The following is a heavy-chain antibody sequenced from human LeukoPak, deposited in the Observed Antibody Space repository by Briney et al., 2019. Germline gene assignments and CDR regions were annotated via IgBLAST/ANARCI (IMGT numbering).Heavy chain of an antibody. J-gene: IGHJ4*02. CDR2: ISSSSSTI. V-gene: IGHV3-48*01. CDR3: ARGYTLLWFGELFPYFDY. Sequence: GGSLRLSCAASGFTFSSYSMNWVRQAPGKGLEWVSYISSSSSTIYYADSVKGRFTISRDNAKNSLYLQMNSLRAEDTAVYYCARGYTLLWFGELFPYFDYWGQGTLVTVSS. CDR1: GFTFSSYS. D-gene: IGHD3-10*01.